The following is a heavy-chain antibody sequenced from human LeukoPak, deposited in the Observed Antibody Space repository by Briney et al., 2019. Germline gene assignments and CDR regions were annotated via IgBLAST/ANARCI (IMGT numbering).Heavy chain of an antibody. V-gene: IGHV3-23*01. J-gene: IGHJ4*02. CDR1: GFTFSSYA. Sequence: GGSLRLSFAASGFTFSSYAMSWVRQAPGKGLEWVSAISGSGGSTYSADSVKGRFTISRENSKNTLYLQMNSLRAEDTAVYYCAKNVAVAGITWFDYWGQGTLVTVSP. CDR3: AKNVAVAGITWFDY. CDR2: ISGSGGST. D-gene: IGHD6-19*01.